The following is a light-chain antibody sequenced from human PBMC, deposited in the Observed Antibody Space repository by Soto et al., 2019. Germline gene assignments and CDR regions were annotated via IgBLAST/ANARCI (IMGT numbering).Light chain of an antibody. CDR2: KAS. V-gene: IGKV1-5*03. CDR1: QTISSW. Sequence: DIQMTQSPSTLSGSVVERVTITFRASQTISSWLAWYQQKPGKAPKLLIYKASSLESGVPSRFSGSGSGTEFTLTISSLQPDDFATYYCQQYNSYSRTFGPGTKVDIK. J-gene: IGKJ3*01. CDR3: QQYNSYSRT.